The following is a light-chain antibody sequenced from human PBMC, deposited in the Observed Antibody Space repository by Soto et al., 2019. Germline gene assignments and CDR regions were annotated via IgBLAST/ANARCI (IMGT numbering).Light chain of an antibody. CDR1: SSNIGSNY. V-gene: IGLV1-47*01. Sequence: QPVLTQPPSASGTPGQRVTISCSGSSSNIGSNYVYWYQQLPGTAPKLLIYRNNQRPSGVPDRFSGSKSGTSASLAISGLLSEDEADYYCAAWDDSLSGRGVFGGGTKLTVL. CDR3: AAWDDSLSGRGV. J-gene: IGLJ2*01. CDR2: RNN.